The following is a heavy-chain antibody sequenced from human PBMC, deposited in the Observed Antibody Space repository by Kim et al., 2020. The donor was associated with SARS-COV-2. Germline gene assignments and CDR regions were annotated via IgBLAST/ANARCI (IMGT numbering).Heavy chain of an antibody. CDR3: AKREGSGHFDY. Sequence: GGSLRLSCASSGFNFNWYSMTWVRQAPGKGLECVSVIYSGGTSTNSADSVRGRFIISRDDSTNTLFLQMNDLRAEDTAYYYCAKREGSGHFDYWGLGTLV. CDR2: IYSGGTST. CDR1: GFNFNWYS. J-gene: IGHJ4*02. V-gene: IGHV3-23*03.